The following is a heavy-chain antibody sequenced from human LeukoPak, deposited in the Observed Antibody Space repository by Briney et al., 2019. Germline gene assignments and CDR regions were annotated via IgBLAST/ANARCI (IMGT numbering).Heavy chain of an antibody. CDR2: ISAYNGNT. D-gene: IGHD2-2*01. V-gene: IGHV1-18*01. CDR1: GYTFTSYG. J-gene: IGHJ4*02. CDR3: AXERXXVVPAAXVXY. Sequence: ASVKVSCKASGYTFTSYGISWVRQAPGQGLEWMGWISAYNGNTNYAQKLQGRVTMTTDTSTSTAYMELRSLRSDDTAVYYCAXERXXVVPAAXVXYWGQGTXVTVS.